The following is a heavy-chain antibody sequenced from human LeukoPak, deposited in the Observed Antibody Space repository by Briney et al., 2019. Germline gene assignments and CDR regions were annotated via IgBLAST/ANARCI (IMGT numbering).Heavy chain of an antibody. CDR1: GFTFSSYA. CDR2: ISYDGSNK. CDR3: ARGIAAAGSWFDP. Sequence: GGSLRLSCAASGFTFSSYAMHWARQAPGKGLEWVAVISYDGSNKYYTDSVKGRFTISRDNSKNTLYLQMNSLRAEDTAVYYCARGIAAAGSWFDPWGQGTLVTVSS. J-gene: IGHJ5*02. V-gene: IGHV3-30-3*01. D-gene: IGHD6-13*01.